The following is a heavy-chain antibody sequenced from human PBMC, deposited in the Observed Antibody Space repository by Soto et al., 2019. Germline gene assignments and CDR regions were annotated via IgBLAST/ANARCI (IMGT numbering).Heavy chain of an antibody. Sequence: QITLKESGPTLVRPTQTLTLTCTFSGFSLSTSGVGVGWIRQPPGKALEWLALICWDDDKRYSPSLKSRLTITKDNSKNQVVLTMTNMDPVDTATYYGAHSRCGGDCLQSYSSHYYYGMDVWGQGTTVTVSS. D-gene: IGHD2-21*02. V-gene: IGHV2-5*02. J-gene: IGHJ6*02. CDR3: AHSRCGGDCLQSYSSHYYYGMDV. CDR1: GFSLSTSGVG. CDR2: ICWDDDK.